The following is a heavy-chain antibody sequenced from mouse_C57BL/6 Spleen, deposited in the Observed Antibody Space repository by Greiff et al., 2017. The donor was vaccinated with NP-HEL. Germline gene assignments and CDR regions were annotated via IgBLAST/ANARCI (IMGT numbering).Heavy chain of an antibody. D-gene: IGHD1-1*01. J-gene: IGHJ1*03. CDR2: ISYDGSN. CDR1: GYSITSGYY. V-gene: IGHV3-6*01. CDR3: ARDGYYGSSPWYFDV. Sequence: EVQLKESGPGLVKPSQSLSLTCSVTGYSITSGYYWNWIRQFPGNKLEWMGYISYDGSNNYNPSLKNRISITRDTSKNQFFLKLNSVTTEDTATYYCARDGYYGSSPWYFDVWGTGTTVTVSS.